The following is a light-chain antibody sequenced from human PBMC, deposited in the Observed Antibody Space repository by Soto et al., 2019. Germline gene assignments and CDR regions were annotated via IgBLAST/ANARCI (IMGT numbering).Light chain of an antibody. CDR3: QQYDSYPLT. V-gene: IGKV1D-16*01. J-gene: IGKJ4*01. CDR2: AAS. Sequence: QMPQTRSSVSASVGDRVTITCRASQGITNWLAWYQQKPGKAPKLLIYAASGLPSGVPSRFSGSGSGTDFTLTISSLQPDDFATYYCQQYDSYPLTFGGGPKVDI. CDR1: QGITNW.